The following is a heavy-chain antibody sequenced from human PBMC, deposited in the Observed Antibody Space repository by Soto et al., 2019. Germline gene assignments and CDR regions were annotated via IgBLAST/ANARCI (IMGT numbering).Heavy chain of an antibody. J-gene: IGHJ6*02. D-gene: IGHD6-19*01. Sequence: GGSLRLSCAASGFTFSSYGMHWVRQAPGKGLEWVAVIWYDGSNKYYADSVKGRFTISRDNSKNTLYLQMNSLRAEDTAVYYCARGPVAGTLFGYYYGMDVWGQGTTVTVSS. V-gene: IGHV3-33*01. CDR2: IWYDGSNK. CDR3: ARGPVAGTLFGYYYGMDV. CDR1: GFTFSSYG.